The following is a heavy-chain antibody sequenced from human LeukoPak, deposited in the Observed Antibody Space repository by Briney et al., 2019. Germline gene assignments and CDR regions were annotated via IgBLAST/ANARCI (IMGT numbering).Heavy chain of an antibody. CDR2: IKSKTDGGTT. D-gene: IGHD3-10*01. CDR3: ARVGFSGSYYKGYQYYGMDV. V-gene: IGHV3-15*01. Sequence: PGGSLRLSCAASGFTFSNVWMSWVRQAPGKGLEWVGRIKSKTDGGTTDYAAPVKGRFTISRDNSKNTLYLQMNSLRAEDTAVYHCARVGFSGSYYKGYQYYGMDVWGQGTTVTVSS. J-gene: IGHJ6*02. CDR1: GFTFSNVW.